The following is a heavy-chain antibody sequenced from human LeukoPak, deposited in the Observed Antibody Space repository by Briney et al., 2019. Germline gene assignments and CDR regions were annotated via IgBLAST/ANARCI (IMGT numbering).Heavy chain of an antibody. CDR1: GDSISTSNSY. CDR2: IYYSGST. V-gene: IGHV4-39*07. D-gene: IGHD3-22*01. J-gene: IGHJ4*02. Sequence: PSETLSLTCTVSGDSISTSNSYWGWIRQPPGKGLEWIGSIYYSGSTYYNPSLKSRVTISVDTSKNQFSLKLSSVTAADTAVYYCARDRPDTMIVVERRRFDYWGQGTLVTVSS. CDR3: ARDRPDTMIVVERRRFDY.